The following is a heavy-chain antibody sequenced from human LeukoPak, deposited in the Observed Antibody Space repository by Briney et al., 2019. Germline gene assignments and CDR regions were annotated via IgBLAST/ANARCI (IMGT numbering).Heavy chain of an antibody. Sequence: SVRVSCKTSGGTLYTYSFNWVRQAPGQGLEWMGRIIPIFGTTDVAQKFQGRVTITADRSTSTAYMDLTGLTSEDTAVYYCARTPGGYRNYMDVWDIGATVTVSS. D-gene: IGHD5-18*01. V-gene: IGHV1-69*08. CDR3: ARTPGGYRNYMDV. CDR1: GGTLYTYS. CDR2: IIPIFGTT. J-gene: IGHJ6*03.